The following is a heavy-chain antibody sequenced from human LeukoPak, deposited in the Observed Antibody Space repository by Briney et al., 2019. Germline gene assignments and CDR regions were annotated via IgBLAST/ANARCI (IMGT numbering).Heavy chain of an antibody. J-gene: IGHJ4*02. CDR2: ISPNSGGT. Sequence: ASVKVSCKASGYTFTGYYMHWVRQAPGQGLEWMGRISPNSGGTNYAQKFQGRVTMTRDTSITTAYMELSRLRSDDTAVYYCARDPLEDIVVVPAATFDYWGQGTLVTVSS. CDR1: GYTFTGYY. V-gene: IGHV1-2*06. D-gene: IGHD2-2*01. CDR3: ARDPLEDIVVVPAATFDY.